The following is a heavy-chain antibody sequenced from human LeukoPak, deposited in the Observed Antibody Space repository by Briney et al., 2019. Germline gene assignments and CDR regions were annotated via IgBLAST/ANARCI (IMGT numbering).Heavy chain of an antibody. J-gene: IGHJ6*04. CDR2: ISSNGGST. CDR3: ARAHDYGDYVNYYYGMDV. V-gene: IGHV3-64D*06. D-gene: IGHD4-17*01. CDR1: GFTFSSYA. Sequence: PGGSLRLSCSASGFTFSSYAMHWVRQAPGKGLEYVSAISSNGGSTYYADSVKGRFTISRDNSKNTLYLQMSSLRAEDTAVYYCARAHDYGDYVNYYYGMDVWGKGTTVTVSS.